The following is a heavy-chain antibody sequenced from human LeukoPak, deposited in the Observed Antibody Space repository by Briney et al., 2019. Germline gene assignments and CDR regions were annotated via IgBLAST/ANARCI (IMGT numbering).Heavy chain of an antibody. J-gene: IGHJ6*02. D-gene: IGHD2-15*01. CDR2: ISSSSSTI. Sequence: GGSLRLSCAASGFTFSSYSMNWVRQAPGKGLEWVSYISSSSSTIYYADSVKGRFTISRDNAKNSLYLQMNSLRAEDTAVYYCARAKRRDISHLWGGGFYYYYGMDVWGQGTTVTVSS. V-gene: IGHV3-48*01. CDR1: GFTFSSYS. CDR3: ARAKRRDISHLWGGGFYYYYGMDV.